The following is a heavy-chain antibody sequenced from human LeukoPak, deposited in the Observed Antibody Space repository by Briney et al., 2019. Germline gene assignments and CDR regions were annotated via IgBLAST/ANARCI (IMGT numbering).Heavy chain of an antibody. J-gene: IGHJ3*02. CDR1: GFTFSSYS. Sequence: GGSLRLSCAASGFTFSSYSMKWVRQAPGKGREWVSYLSSSSSTIYYADSVKGRFTISRDNAKNSLYLQMNSLRDEDTAVYYCARDKRGYSYRFVFGHDAFDIWGQGTMVTVSS. CDR2: LSSSSSTI. V-gene: IGHV3-48*02. D-gene: IGHD5-18*01. CDR3: ARDKRGYSYRFVFGHDAFDI.